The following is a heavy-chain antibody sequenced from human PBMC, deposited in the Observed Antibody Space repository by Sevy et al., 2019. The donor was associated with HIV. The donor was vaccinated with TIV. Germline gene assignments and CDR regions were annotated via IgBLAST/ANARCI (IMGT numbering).Heavy chain of an antibody. D-gene: IGHD6-19*01. Sequence: ASVKVSCKASGGTFSTYGISWVRQAPGQGPEWMGGIIPILGTVNYAQKFQGRVTITADESTKTAYMELSSLRSEDTAVYYCARGGGNGWYYFDYWGQETLVTDSS. CDR3: ARGGGNGWYYFDY. V-gene: IGHV1-69*13. CDR1: GGTFSTYG. CDR2: IIPILGTV. J-gene: IGHJ4*02.